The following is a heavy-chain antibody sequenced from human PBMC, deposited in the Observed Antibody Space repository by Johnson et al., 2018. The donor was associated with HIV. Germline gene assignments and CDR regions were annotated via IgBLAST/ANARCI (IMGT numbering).Heavy chain of an antibody. V-gene: IGHV3-20*04. CDR1: GFTFDDYG. CDR3: ARVGDRAMIVGGTDAFDI. CDR2: INWNGGST. J-gene: IGHJ3*02. Sequence: VQLVESGGGVVRPGGSLRLSCAASGFTFDDYGMSWVRQAPGKGLEWVSGINWNGGSTGYADSVKGRFTISRDNAKNSLYLQMNSLRAEDTALYYCARVGDRAMIVGGTDAFDIWGQGTMVTVSS. D-gene: IGHD3-22*01.